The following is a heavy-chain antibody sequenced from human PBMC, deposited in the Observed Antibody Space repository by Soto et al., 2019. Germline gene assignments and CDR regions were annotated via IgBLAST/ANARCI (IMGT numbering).Heavy chain of an antibody. D-gene: IGHD3-22*01. Sequence: ASVKVSCKASGYTFTSYCISWVLQAPGQGLEWMGWISAYNGNTNYAQKLQGRVTMTTDTSTSTAYMELRSLRSDDTAVYYCARDRSLRLNSSGYGYWGQGTLVTVSS. CDR2: ISAYNGNT. J-gene: IGHJ4*02. V-gene: IGHV1-18*01. CDR3: ARDRSLRLNSSGYGY. CDR1: GYTFTSYC.